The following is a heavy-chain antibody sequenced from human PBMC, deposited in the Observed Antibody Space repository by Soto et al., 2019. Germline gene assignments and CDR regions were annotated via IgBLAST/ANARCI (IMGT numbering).Heavy chain of an antibody. J-gene: IGHJ5*02. CDR1: GYTLNEVA. D-gene: IGHD4-17*01. CDR2: FDPDEAET. V-gene: IGHV1-24*01. Sequence: QVQLVQSGAEVKKPGASVKVSCKVSGYTLNEVAMHWVRQAPGKGLEWLGGFDPDEAETIYAQHLQGRVTMTEDTSTDTVYMELSSLRSEDTALYFCTTYHGDYNFDHWGQGTLVTVSS. CDR3: TTYHGDYNFDH.